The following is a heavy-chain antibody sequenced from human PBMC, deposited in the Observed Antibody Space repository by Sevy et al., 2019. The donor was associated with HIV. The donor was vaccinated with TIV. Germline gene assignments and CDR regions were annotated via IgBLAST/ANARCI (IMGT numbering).Heavy chain of an antibody. J-gene: IGHJ6*03. CDR3: ARGPTGEDYYYYMDV. CDR2: INHSGST. D-gene: IGHD7-27*01. V-gene: IGHV4-34*01. Sequence: SETLSLTCAVYGGSFSGYYWSWIRQPPGKGLEWIGEINHSGSTNYNPSLKSRVTISVDTSKNQFSLKLSSVTAADTAVYYCARGPTGEDYYYYMDVWGKGTTVTVSS. CDR1: GGSFSGYY.